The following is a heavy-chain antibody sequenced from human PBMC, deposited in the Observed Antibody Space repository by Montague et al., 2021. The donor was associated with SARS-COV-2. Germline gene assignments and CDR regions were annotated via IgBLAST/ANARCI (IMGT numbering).Heavy chain of an antibody. CDR2: INHRGTS. D-gene: IGHD3-22*01. CDR3: ARGRQHFNMIVVVMTGGEYYFDY. CDR1: GGSFSDYF. J-gene: IGHJ4*02. Sequence: SETLSLTCAVYGGSFSDYFWTWIRQPPGKGLEWIGEINHRGTSNYNPSLESRVSISVDTSKNQFSLYLGSVTAADTAVYYCARGRQHFNMIVVVMTGGEYYFDYWGQGTLVTLSS. V-gene: IGHV4-34*01.